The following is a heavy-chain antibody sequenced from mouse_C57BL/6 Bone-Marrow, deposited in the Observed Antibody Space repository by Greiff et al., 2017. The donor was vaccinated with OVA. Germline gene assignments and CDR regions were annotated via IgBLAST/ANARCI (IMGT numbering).Heavy chain of an antibody. V-gene: IGHV2-6-1*01. CDR1: GFSLTSYG. CDR2: IWSDGST. CDR3: ARHSNYYYGDAMDY. J-gene: IGHJ4*01. Sequence: VMLVESGPGLVAPSQSLSITCTVSGFSLTSYGVHWVRQPPGKGLEWLVVIWSDGSTTYNSALKSRLSISKDNSKSQVFLKMNSLQTDDTAMYYCARHSNYYYGDAMDYWGQGTSVTVSS. D-gene: IGHD1-1*01.